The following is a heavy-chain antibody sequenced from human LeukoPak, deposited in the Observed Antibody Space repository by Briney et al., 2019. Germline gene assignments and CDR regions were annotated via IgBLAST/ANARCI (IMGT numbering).Heavy chain of an antibody. CDR1: GFTFTTYW. Sequence: GGSLRLSCAASGFTFTTYWMHWVRQAPGKGLVWVSHINSDGSITSYADSVKGRFTISRDNSKNTLYLQMNSLRTEDTAVYYCARAEDGGFDDWGQGTLVTVSS. J-gene: IGHJ4*02. CDR2: INSDGSIT. CDR3: ARAEDGGFDD. D-gene: IGHD3-3*01. V-gene: IGHV3-74*01.